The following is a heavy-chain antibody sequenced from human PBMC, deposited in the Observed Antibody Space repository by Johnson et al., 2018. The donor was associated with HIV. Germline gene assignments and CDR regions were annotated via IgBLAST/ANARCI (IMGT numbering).Heavy chain of an antibody. CDR2: IKQDGSEK. CDR1: GFTFSSYW. D-gene: IGHD6-6*01. V-gene: IGHV3-7*01. CDR3: ASEVEYSSLGGI. Sequence: VLLVESGGGVVQPGGSLRLSCAASGFTFSSYWMSWVRQAPGKGLEWVANIKQDGSEKYYVDSVKGRFTISRDNAKNSLYLLMNSLRPEDTSIYFCASEVEYSSLGGIWGQGTMVTVSS. J-gene: IGHJ3*02.